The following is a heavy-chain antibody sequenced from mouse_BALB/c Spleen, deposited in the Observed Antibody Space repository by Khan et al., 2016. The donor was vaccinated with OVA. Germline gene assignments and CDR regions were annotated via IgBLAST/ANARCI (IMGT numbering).Heavy chain of an antibody. CDR1: GFSLTGYG. D-gene: IGHD2-10*01. CDR3: ARAYYAYYREAMDY. J-gene: IGHJ4*01. Sequence: QVQLKESGPGLVAPSQSLSITCTVSGFSLTGYGVNWVRQPPGKGLEWLGMIWGDGSTDYNSALKSRLSISTDNSKSQVFLQMNSLRTDDTARYYCARAYYAYYREAMDYWGQGTSVTVSS. CDR2: IWGDGST. V-gene: IGHV2-6-7*01.